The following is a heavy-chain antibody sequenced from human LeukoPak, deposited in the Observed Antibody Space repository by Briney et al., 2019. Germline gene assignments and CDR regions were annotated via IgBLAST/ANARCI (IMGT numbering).Heavy chain of an antibody. V-gene: IGHV3-9*01. D-gene: IGHD3-10*01. CDR2: ISWNSGSI. CDR1: GFTFDDYA. J-gene: IGHJ3*02. CDR3: AKSLGSYSYDAFDI. Sequence: PGGSLRLSCAASGFTFDDYAMYWVRQAPGKGLEWVSGISWNSGSIGYADSVKGRLTISRDNAKNSLYLQMTSLRAEDTALYYCAKSLGSYSYDAFDIWGQGTMVTVSS.